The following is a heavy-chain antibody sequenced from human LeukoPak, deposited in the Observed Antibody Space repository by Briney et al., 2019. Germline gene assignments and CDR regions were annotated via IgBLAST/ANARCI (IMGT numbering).Heavy chain of an antibody. CDR1: GGSISSGGYY. Sequence: SQTLSLTCTVSGGSISSGGYYWSWLRPHPGKGLEWLGYIYYSGSTYYTPSLRSRVIMSVDTCKNQFSLKLSSVTDAATAVYDCARVLDYFDYSGQGTLVTVSS. J-gene: IGHJ4*02. V-gene: IGHV4-31*03. CDR2: IYYSGST. CDR3: ARVLDYFDY.